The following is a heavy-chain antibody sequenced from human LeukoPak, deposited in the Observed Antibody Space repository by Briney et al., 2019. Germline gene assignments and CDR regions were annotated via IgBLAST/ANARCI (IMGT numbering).Heavy chain of an antibody. V-gene: IGHV1-18*01. D-gene: IGHD5-18*01. J-gene: IGHJ6*03. CDR2: ISTFNGHT. CDR3: ARVDTVNYYYYMDA. Sequence: ASVKVSCKASGYTFTTYGISWVRQAPGHGLEWMGWISTFNGHTNYAQSRQDRVTMTTDTSTSTVYMELSSLISDDTAVYYCARVDTVNYYYYMDAWGKGTPVTVSS. CDR1: GYTFTTYG.